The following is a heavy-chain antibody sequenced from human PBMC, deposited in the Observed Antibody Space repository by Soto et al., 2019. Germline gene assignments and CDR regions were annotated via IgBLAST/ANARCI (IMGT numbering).Heavy chain of an antibody. Sequence: QVQLQESGPGLVKPSETLSLTCTVSGGAISSYFWSWIRQPAGKGLEWSGRIYTSGSTNYHPSLNRRQTMPVEASKNQFYQMMSRVSAAAAAMSYCASSYLAYCGGDGYPPPLTSYYYYGMDVCGQGTTVTVSS. CDR1: GGAISSYF. D-gene: IGHD2-21*01. V-gene: IGHV4-4*07. J-gene: IGHJ6*02. CDR3: ASSYLAYCGGDGYPPPLTSYYYYGMDV. CDR2: IYTSGST.